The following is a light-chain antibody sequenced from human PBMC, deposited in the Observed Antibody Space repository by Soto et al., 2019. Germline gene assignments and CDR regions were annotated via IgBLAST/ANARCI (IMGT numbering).Light chain of an antibody. CDR3: NSYTSSSTLLF. CDR2: EVS. J-gene: IGLJ2*01. CDR1: SSDVGGYNY. Sequence: QSVLTQPASVSGSPGQSITISCTGTSSDVGGYNYVSWYQQYPGKAPKLMIYEVSNRPSGVSNRFSGSKSGNTAFLTISGLQAEDEADYYCNSYTSSSTLLFFGGGTKLTVL. V-gene: IGLV2-14*01.